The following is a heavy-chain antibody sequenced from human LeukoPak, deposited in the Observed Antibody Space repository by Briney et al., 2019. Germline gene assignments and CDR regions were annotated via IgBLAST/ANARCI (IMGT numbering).Heavy chain of an antibody. CDR1: GFIVSNNY. V-gene: IGHV3-53*01. D-gene: IGHD1-26*01. CDR2: LHSGGST. CDR3: AREASGSYFHH. Sequence: GVSLRLSCAASGFIVSNNYMSWVRQAPGKGLEWVSVLHSGGSTYYADSVKGRFTISRDNSKNTVYLQMNRLRAEDTAVYYCAREASGSYFHHWGQGTLVTVSS. J-gene: IGHJ1*01.